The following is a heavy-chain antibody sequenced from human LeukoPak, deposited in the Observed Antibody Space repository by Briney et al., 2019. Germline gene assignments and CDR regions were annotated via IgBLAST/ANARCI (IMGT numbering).Heavy chain of an antibody. V-gene: IGHV3-13*01. Sequence: PGGSLRLSCAASGFTFSSYDMHWVRQATGKGLEWVSAIGTAGDTYYPGSVKGRFTISRENAKNSLYLQMNRLRAEDTAVYYCARGDVVVPAPNPGYGMDVWGQGTTVTVSS. CDR3: ARGDVVVPAPNPGYGMDV. CDR2: IGTAGDT. CDR1: GFTFSSYD. D-gene: IGHD2-2*01. J-gene: IGHJ6*02.